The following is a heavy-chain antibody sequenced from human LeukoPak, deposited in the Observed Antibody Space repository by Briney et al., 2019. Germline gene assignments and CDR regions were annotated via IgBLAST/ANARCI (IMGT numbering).Heavy chain of an antibody. V-gene: IGHV3-74*01. D-gene: IGHD2/OR15-2a*01. Sequence: GGSLRLSCAASGFTFSSYWMHWVRQAPGKGLVWVSRINSDGSSTSYADSVKGRFTISRDNAKNTLYLQMNSLRAEDTAVYYCAREIYRELYYFDYWGQGTLVTVSS. J-gene: IGHJ4*02. CDR2: INSDGSST. CDR3: AREIYRELYYFDY. CDR1: GFTFSSYW.